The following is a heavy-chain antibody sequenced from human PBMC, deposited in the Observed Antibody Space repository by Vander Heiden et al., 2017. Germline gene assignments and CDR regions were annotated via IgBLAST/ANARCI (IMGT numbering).Heavy chain of an antibody. CDR2: IRWNSGSI. Sequence: EVQLVESGGGLVQPGRSLRLSCAASGFTFDDYAMHWVRQAPGKGLEWVSGIRWNSGSIGYADSVKGRFTISRDNAKNSLYLQMNSLRADDTALYYCAKDKQGYSSGWYALVDAFDIWGQGTMVTVSS. CDR1: GFTFDDYA. CDR3: AKDKQGYSSGWYALVDAFDI. V-gene: IGHV3-9*01. J-gene: IGHJ3*02. D-gene: IGHD6-19*01.